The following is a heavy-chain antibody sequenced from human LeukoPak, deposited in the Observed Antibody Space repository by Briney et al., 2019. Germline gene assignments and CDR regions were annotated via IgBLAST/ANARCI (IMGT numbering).Heavy chain of an antibody. J-gene: IGHJ4*02. V-gene: IGHV3-11*04. CDR3: ASSIAVAGSGNDY. D-gene: IGHD6-19*01. CDR1: AFTFSDNY. Sequence: KSGGSLRLSCAVSAFTFSDNYMTWIRQAPGKGLESVSYISPSGTDISYADSVKGRFTISRDNAKNSLYLQMNSLRAEDTAVYYCASSIAVAGSGNDYWGQGTLVTVSS. CDR2: ISPSGTDI.